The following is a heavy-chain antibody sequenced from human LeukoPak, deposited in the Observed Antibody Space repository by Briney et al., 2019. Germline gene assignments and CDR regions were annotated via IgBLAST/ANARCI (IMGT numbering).Heavy chain of an antibody. CDR2: IHYSGST. CDR3: ATGSHYFDY. D-gene: IGHD1-26*01. V-gene: IGHV4-59*08. J-gene: IGHJ4*02. CDR1: GGTISSYY. Sequence: SETLSLTCTVSGGTISSYYWNWIRQPPGKGLEWIGYIHYSGSTNYNPSLKSRATISEDTSKNQFSLKLSSVTAADTAVYYCATGSHYFDYWGQGTLVTVSS.